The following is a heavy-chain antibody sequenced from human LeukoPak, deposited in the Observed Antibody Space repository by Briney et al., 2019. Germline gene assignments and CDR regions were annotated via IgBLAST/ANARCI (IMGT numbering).Heavy chain of an antibody. V-gene: IGHV3-64*01. CDR2: ISSNGNIT. Sequence: PGGSLRLSCAASGFTFSSYAMHWVRQAPGKGLEYVSAISSNGNITYYANSLKGRFTVSRDNSKNTLSLQMGSLRPEVMAVYYCARGGQLVTHWHFGLWGRGTLVTVSS. D-gene: IGHD2-21*02. J-gene: IGHJ2*01. CDR3: ARGGQLVTHWHFGL. CDR1: GFTFSSYA.